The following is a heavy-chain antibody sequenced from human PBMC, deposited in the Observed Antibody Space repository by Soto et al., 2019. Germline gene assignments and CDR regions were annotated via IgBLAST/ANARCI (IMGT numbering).Heavy chain of an antibody. CDR1: GFTFSSFS. CDR2: ISSSSSYI. Sequence: EVQLVESGGGLVKPGGSLRLSCAASGFTFSSFSMNWVRQAPGKGLEWVSSISSSSSYIYYADSVKGRFTISRDNAKNSLYLQMNSLRAEDTAVYYCASKAGTWALDYWGQGTLVTVSS. CDR3: ASKAGTWALDY. D-gene: IGHD6-13*01. V-gene: IGHV3-21*01. J-gene: IGHJ4*02.